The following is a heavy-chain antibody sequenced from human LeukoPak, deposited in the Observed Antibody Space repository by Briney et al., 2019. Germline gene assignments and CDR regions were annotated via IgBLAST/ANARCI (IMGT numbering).Heavy chain of an antibody. CDR3: ARLPIRREAAVEDYGMDV. CDR2: IYTSGST. CDR1: GGSISSGSYY. Sequence: KPSQTLSLTCTVSGGSISSGSYYWSWIRQPAGKGLEWIGRIYTSGSTNYNPSLKSRVTISVDTSKNQFSLKLSSVTAADTAVYYCARLPIRREAAVEDYGMDVWGQGTTVTVSS. V-gene: IGHV4-61*02. J-gene: IGHJ6*02. D-gene: IGHD1-26*01.